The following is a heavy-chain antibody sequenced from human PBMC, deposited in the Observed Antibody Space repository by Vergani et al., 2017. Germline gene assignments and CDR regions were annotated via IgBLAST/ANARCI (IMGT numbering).Heavy chain of an antibody. V-gene: IGHV3-30-3*01. CDR3: ARVMLGIAVAGTGDY. D-gene: IGHD6-19*01. CDR1: GFTFSSYA. CDR2: ISYDGSNR. J-gene: IGHJ4*02. Sequence: QVQLVESGGGVVQPGRSLRLSCAASGFTFSSYAMHWVRQAPGKGLEWVAVISYDGSNRYYADSVKGRFTISRDNAKNSLYLQKNSLRAEDTAVYYCARVMLGIAVAGTGDYWGQGTLVTVSS.